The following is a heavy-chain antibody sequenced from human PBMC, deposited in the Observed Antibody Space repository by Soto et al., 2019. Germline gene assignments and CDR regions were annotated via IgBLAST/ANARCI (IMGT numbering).Heavy chain of an antibody. CDR2: IYHSGST. CDR3: ASHLGPTRGPFDY. J-gene: IGHJ4*02. V-gene: IGHV4-4*02. CDR1: GASISSAHW. D-gene: IGHD1-26*01. Sequence: QVHLQESGPGLVKPSGTLSLTCAVSGASISSAHWWNLVRQPPGKGQEWIGDIYHSGSTNYNPSLKSRVTISVDTSKNQFSLRLSSVTAADTAIYYCASHLGPTRGPFDYWGQGTLITVSS.